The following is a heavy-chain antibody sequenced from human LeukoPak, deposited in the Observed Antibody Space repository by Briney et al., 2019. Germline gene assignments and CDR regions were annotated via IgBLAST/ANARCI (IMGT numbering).Heavy chain of an antibody. D-gene: IGHD2-8*02. V-gene: IGHV4-34*01. CDR3: ARLLGY. CDR2: INHSGST. Sequence: SETLSLTCAVYGGSFSGYYWSWIRQPPGKGLEWIGEINHSGSTNYNPSLKSRVTISVDTSKNQFSLKLRSVTAADTAVYYCARLLGYWGQGTLVTVSS. CDR1: GGSFSGYY. J-gene: IGHJ4*02.